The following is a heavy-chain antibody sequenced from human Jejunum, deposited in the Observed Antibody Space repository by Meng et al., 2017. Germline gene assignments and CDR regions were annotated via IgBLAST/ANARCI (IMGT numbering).Heavy chain of an antibody. V-gene: IGHV4-4*02. D-gene: IGHD2-15*01. CDR3: AKHGGCYQHY. CDR1: GDSITTNTY. CDR2: LDHRGSP. J-gene: IGHJ4*02. Sequence: QVELQESGPGLVKPSGTLSLTFTVSGDSITTNTYWSWVRQSPEKGLEWIGQLDHRGSPYYNPSLKSRVTMSVDKSKSQVSLQLTSVTAADTAVYYCAKHGGCYQHYWGQGTLVTVSS.